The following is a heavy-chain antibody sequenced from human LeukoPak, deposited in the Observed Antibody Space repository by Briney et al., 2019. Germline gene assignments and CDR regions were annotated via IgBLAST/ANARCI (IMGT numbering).Heavy chain of an antibody. J-gene: IGHJ4*02. CDR2: IDPNSGGT. D-gene: IGHD3-9*01. CDR3: ARSPDILTGENFDY. CDR1: GYTFTGYY. V-gene: IGHV1-2*02. Sequence: GASVKVSCKASGYTFTGYYMHWVRQAPGQGLEWMGWIDPNSGGTNDAQKFQDRGTMTRDTSISTAYMELSRLRSDDTAVYYCARSPDILTGENFDYWGQGTLVTVSS.